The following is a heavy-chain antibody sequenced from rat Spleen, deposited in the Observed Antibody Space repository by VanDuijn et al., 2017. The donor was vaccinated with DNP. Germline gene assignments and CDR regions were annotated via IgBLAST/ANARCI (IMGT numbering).Heavy chain of an antibody. Sequence: QVQLKESGPGLVQPSQTLSLTCTVSGFSLTSYGVSWVRQPPGKGLEWITTISSGGSTYYNSALRSRLSISRDTSKNQVFLKMNSLQTEDTAIYFCSRGGGAMDAWGQGASVTVSS. CDR3: SRGGGAMDA. J-gene: IGHJ4*01. CDR2: ISSGGST. CDR1: GFSLTSYG. V-gene: IGHV2S12*01. D-gene: IGHD1-11*01.